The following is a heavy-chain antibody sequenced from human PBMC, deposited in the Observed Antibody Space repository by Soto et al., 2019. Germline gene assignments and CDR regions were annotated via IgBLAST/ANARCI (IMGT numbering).Heavy chain of an antibody. V-gene: IGHV3-23*01. D-gene: IGHD2-15*01. Sequence: EVQLLESGGGLVQPGGSLRLSCAASGFTFSSYAMSWVRQAPGKGLEWVSAISGSGGSTYYADSVKGRFTISRDNSKNTLYLQMNSLRAEDTAVYYCAKDREVGYCSGGSCYGYFDYWGQGTLVTVSS. CDR2: ISGSGGST. CDR1: GFTFSSYA. J-gene: IGHJ4*02. CDR3: AKDREVGYCSGGSCYGYFDY.